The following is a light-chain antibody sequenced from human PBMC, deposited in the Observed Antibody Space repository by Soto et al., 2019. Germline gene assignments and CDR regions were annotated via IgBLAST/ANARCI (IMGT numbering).Light chain of an antibody. CDR2: GAS. J-gene: IGKJ4*01. CDR1: QSVSTN. Sequence: EFVMTQSPAPLPVSPGERASLSCRASQSVSTNLAWYQQKPAQAPRLLIYGASTRATGIPARFSGGGSGTEFTLTISSLQSADFAVYYCQQYNDWPLTFGGGTKVDIK. CDR3: QQYNDWPLT. V-gene: IGKV3-15*01.